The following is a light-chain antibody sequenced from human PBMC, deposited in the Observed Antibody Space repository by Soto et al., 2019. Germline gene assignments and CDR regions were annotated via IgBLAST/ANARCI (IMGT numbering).Light chain of an antibody. J-gene: IGLJ3*02. CDR2: EVT. CDR3: SSFASSTTWV. CDR1: SSDVGADTY. Sequence: QSALTQPPSAYGSPGQSVTISGTGTSSDVGADTYVSWYQQHAGKAPKLVIYEVTKRPSGVPDRFSVSKSANTASLTVAGIHAEDEADYSFSSFASSTTWVFGGGTKLTVL. V-gene: IGLV2-8*01.